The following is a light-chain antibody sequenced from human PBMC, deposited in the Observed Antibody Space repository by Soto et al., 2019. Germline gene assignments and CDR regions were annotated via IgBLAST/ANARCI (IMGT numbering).Light chain of an antibody. CDR3: HQYGISP. CDR2: GAS. J-gene: IGKJ4*01. CDR1: QTINNN. Sequence: QAPCSRCVSSWEGATRFCRASQTINNNVAWYQLKDGQVPRLVIYGASTRATDIPDRFSGSGSGTEFSLTISRLEPEDFAVYYCHQYGISPFGGGTKVDI. V-gene: IGKV3-20*01.